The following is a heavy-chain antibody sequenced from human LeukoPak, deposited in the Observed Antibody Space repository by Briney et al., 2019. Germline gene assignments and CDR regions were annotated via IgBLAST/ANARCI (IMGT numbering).Heavy chain of an antibody. J-gene: IGHJ1*01. V-gene: IGHV4-4*07. CDR2: IHSGGTT. CDR1: GGSISNDY. D-gene: IGHD2-8*01. Sequence: SETLSLTCTVSGGSISNDYFTWIRQPAGKGLEWIGRIHSGGTTNYNPSLMSRVTMSVDTSKNQFSLKVTSVTAADMAVYYCARVGYASSAIYFQQWGQGTLVSVSS. CDR3: ARVGYASSAIYFQQ.